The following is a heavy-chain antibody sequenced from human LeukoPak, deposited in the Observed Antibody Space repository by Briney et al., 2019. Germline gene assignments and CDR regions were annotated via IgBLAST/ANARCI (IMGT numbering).Heavy chain of an antibody. Sequence: GGSLRLSCAASGFTFSSYGMHWVRQAPGKGLEWVAFIRYDGSNKYYADSVKGRFTISRDNSKNTLYLQMNSLRAEDTAVYYCAKERRPYCSSTSCYNRNYFGYWGQGTLVTVSS. CDR3: AKERRPYCSSTSCYNRNYFGY. CDR2: IRYDGSNK. J-gene: IGHJ4*02. V-gene: IGHV3-30*02. D-gene: IGHD2-2*02. CDR1: GFTFSSYG.